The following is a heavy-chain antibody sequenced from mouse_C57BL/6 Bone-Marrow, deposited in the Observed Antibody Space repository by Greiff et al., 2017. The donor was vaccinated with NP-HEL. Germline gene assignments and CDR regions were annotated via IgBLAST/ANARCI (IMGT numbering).Heavy chain of an antibody. CDR3: TTYYCGSSYSAWFAY. D-gene: IGHD1-1*01. CDR2: IDPENGDT. V-gene: IGHV14-4*01. CDR1: GFNIKDDY. J-gene: IGHJ3*01. Sequence: VQLQQSGAELVRPGASVKLSCTASGFNIKDDYMHWVKQRPEQGLEWIGWIDPENGDTEYASKFQGKATITADTSSHTAYLQLSSLTSEDTAVYYCTTYYCGSSYSAWFAYWGKGTLVTVSA.